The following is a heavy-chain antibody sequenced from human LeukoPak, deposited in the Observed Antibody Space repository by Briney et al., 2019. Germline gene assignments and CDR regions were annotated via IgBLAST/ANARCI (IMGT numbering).Heavy chain of an antibody. CDR1: GGSISSYY. D-gene: IGHD6-19*01. J-gene: IGHJ4*02. Sequence: SETLSLTCTVSGGSISSYYWSWIRQPPRKGREGIGYIYYSGSTNYNPSLKSRVTISVDTSKNQFSLKLSSVTAADTAVYYCARGPLYSSGWSFDYWGPGTLVTASS. V-gene: IGHV4-59*01. CDR2: IYYSGST. CDR3: ARGPLYSSGWSFDY.